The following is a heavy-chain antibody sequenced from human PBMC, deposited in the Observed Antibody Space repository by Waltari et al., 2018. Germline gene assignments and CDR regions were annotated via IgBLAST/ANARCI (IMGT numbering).Heavy chain of an antibody. CDR3: AREYSSGWLGY. V-gene: IGHV1-2*02. CDR2: SNPNRGGT. J-gene: IGHJ4*02. D-gene: IGHD6-19*01. CDR1: GYTFTGYY. Sequence: QVQLVQSGAEVKKPGASVKVSCKASGYTFTGYYMHWVRQAPGQGLEWMGWSNPNRGGTNYAQKFQGRVTMTRETSISTAYMELSRLRSDDTAVYYCAREYSSGWLGYWGQGTLVTVSS.